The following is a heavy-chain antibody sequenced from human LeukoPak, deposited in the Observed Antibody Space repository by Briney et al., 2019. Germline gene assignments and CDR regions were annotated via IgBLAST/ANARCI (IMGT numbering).Heavy chain of an antibody. CDR1: GGSISSHY. V-gene: IGHV4-59*08. J-gene: IGHJ1*01. Sequence: SETLSLTCTVSGGSISSHYRSWIRQPPGKGLEWIGYIYYRGSTNYNPSLKSRVTISVDTSKSQFSLKLSSVTAADTAVYYCASLYYYGSGSHNAEYFQYWGQGTLVTVSS. D-gene: IGHD3-10*01. CDR3: ASLYYYGSGSHNAEYFQY. CDR2: IYYRGST.